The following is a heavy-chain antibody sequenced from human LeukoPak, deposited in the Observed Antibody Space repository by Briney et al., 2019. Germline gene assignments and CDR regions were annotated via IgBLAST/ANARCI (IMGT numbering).Heavy chain of an antibody. CDR3: AKDHGVAAAGFPKWFDY. J-gene: IGHJ4*02. D-gene: IGHD6-13*01. CDR1: GFTFSSYA. CDR2: ISGSGGST. V-gene: IGHV3-23*01. Sequence: GGSLRLSCAASGFTFSSYAMSWVRQAPGKGLEWVSAISGSGGSTYYADSVKGRFTISRDNSKNTLYLQMNSLRAEDTAVYYCAKDHGVAAAGFPKWFDYWGQGTLVTVSS.